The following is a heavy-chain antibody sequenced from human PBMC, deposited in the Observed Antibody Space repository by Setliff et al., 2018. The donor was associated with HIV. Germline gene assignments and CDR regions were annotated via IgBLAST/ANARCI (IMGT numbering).Heavy chain of an antibody. CDR3: ARKYCTNGVCYKTGEFDP. CDR1: GGTFSSYV. V-gene: IGHV1-69*13. J-gene: IGHJ5*02. D-gene: IGHD2-8*01. CDR2: IIPIFGTA. Sequence: SVKVFCKASGGTFSSYVISWVRQAPGQGLEWMGGIIPIFGTANNAQKFQGRVTITADESTSTAYMELSSLRSDDTAVYYCARKYCTNGVCYKTGEFDPWGQGTLGTVS.